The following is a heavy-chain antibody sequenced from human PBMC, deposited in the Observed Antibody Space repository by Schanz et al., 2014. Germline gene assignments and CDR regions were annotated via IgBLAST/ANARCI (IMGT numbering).Heavy chain of an antibody. V-gene: IGHV3-74*01. CDR2: IKSDGSST. D-gene: IGHD3-3*01. CDR1: GFSFSSYA. J-gene: IGHJ4*02. CDR3: VRDSFFAFDY. Sequence: EVQLVESGGGLVQPGGSLRLSCSASGFSFSSYAINWVRQAPGKGLEWVSRIKSDGSSTSYADSVKGRFTISRDNAKNTLYLQMNSLRAEDTAVYYCVRDSFFAFDYWGQGTLVTVSS.